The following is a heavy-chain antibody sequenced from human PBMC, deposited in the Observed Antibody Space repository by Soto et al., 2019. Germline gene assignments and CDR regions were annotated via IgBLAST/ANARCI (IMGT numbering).Heavy chain of an antibody. D-gene: IGHD4-4*01. Sequence: QVQLVESGGGVVQPGRSLRLSCAASGFTFSSYGMHWVRQAPGKGLEWVAVIWYDGSNKYYADSVKGRFTISRDNSKNTLYLQMNSLRAEDTAVYYCARDLSVTSTYYYSGMDVWGQGTTVTVSS. CDR3: ARDLSVTSTYYYSGMDV. J-gene: IGHJ6*02. CDR2: IWYDGSNK. CDR1: GFTFSSYG. V-gene: IGHV3-33*01.